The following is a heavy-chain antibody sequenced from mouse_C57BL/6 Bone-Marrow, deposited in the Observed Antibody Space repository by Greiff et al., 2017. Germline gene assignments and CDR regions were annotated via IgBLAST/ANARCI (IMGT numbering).Heavy chain of an antibody. CDR1: GYTFTSYW. CDR2: IHPNSGST. Sequence: VQLQQPGAELVKPGASVKLSCKASGYTFTSYWMHWVKQRPGQGLEWIGMIHPNSGSTNYNEKFKSKATLTVDKSSSSAYMQLSSLTSEDSAVYYCSKAGYFDYWGQGTTLTVSS. J-gene: IGHJ2*01. V-gene: IGHV1-64*01. CDR3: SKAGYFDY.